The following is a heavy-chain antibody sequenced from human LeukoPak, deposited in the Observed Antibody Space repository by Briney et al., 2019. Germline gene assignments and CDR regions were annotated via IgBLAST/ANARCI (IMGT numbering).Heavy chain of an antibody. CDR3: ATYRQVLLPFES. Sequence: GGSLRLSCEASGFTFSTFAIIWVRQPPGKGLEWVSSIFPSGGEIHYADSVRGRFTISRDNSKSTLSLQMNSLRAEDTAIYYCATYRQVLLPFESWGQGTLVTVSS. J-gene: IGHJ4*02. CDR1: GFTFSTFA. CDR2: IFPSGGEI. V-gene: IGHV3-23*01. D-gene: IGHD2-8*02.